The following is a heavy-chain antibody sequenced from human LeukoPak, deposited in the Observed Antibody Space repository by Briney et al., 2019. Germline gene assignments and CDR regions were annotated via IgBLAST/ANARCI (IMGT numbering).Heavy chain of an antibody. CDR1: GFTFDDYA. D-gene: IGHD5-24*01. CDR2: ISWNSGSI. V-gene: IGHV3-9*01. CDR3: ARYRSSREMATIPRAFDI. J-gene: IGHJ3*02. Sequence: GGSLRLSCAASGFTFDDYAMHWVRQAPGKGLEWVSGISWNSGSIGYADSVKGRFTISRDNAKNSLYLQMNSLRAEDTALYYCARYRSSREMATIPRAFDIWGQGTMVTVSS.